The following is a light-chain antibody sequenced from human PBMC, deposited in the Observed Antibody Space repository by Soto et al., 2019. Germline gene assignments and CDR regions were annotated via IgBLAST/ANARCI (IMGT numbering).Light chain of an antibody. CDR3: HHYTRA. CDR1: QSISTW. CDR2: DAS. J-gene: IGKJ1*01. Sequence: DIQMTQSPSSLSVSVGDRVTITCRASQSISTWLAWYQQKPGKAPKLLIFDASTLESGVPSRFSGSASGTEFTLTITSLQPDDFATYYCHHYTRAFGQGTKVEIK. V-gene: IGKV1-5*01.